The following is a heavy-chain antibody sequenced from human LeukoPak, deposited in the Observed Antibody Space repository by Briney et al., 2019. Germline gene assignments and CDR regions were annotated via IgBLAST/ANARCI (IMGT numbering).Heavy chain of an antibody. CDR3: ARRIQLWLHGGFHYYYMDV. V-gene: IGHV4-4*09. Sequence: SETLSLTCTVSGGSISSYYWSWIRQPPGKGLEWIGYIYTSGSTNYNPSLKSRATISVDTSKNQFSLKLSSVTAADTAVYYCARRIQLWLHGGFHYYYMDVWGKGTTVTVSS. CDR1: GGSISSYY. CDR2: IYTSGST. D-gene: IGHD5-18*01. J-gene: IGHJ6*03.